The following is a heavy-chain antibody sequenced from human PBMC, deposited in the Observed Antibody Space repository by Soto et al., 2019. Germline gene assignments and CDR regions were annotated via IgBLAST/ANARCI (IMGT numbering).Heavy chain of an antibody. D-gene: IGHD3-10*01. CDR1: GASISSYY. Sequence: ETLSLSCTVSGASISSYYWNWIRQPSGKGLEWIGRIYTSGSTNYNPSLKSRVTMSVDTSKNQFSLKLSSVTAADTAVYYCERDSRGVRGVTTFDYWAQGTLVTVTS. CDR3: ERDSRGVRGVTTFDY. CDR2: IYTSGST. J-gene: IGHJ4*02. V-gene: IGHV4-4*07.